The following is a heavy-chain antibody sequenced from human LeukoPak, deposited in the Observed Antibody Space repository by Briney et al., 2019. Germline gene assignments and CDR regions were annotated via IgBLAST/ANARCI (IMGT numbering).Heavy chain of an antibody. CDR2: INSGGSST. CDR3: ARDRYSSAWYEE. V-gene: IGHV3-74*01. Sequence: PGGSLRLSCTASASTFSSYWMHWVRQAPGKGLVWVSHINSGGSSTSYADSVKGRFTISRDNAKNTLYLQMNSLRAEDTAVYYCARDRYSSAWYEEWGQGTLVTVSS. CDR1: ASTFSSYW. D-gene: IGHD6-19*01. J-gene: IGHJ4*02.